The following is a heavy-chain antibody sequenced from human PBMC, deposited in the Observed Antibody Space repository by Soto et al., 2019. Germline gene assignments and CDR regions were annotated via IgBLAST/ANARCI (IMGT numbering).Heavy chain of an antibody. J-gene: IGHJ4*02. D-gene: IGHD2-2*01. CDR2: ISGSGDST. V-gene: IGHV3-23*01. CDR1: GFTFSTYA. Sequence: HPGGSLRLSCAASGFTFSTYAVTWVRQAPGKGLEWVSPISGSGDSTYYAESVKGRFTISRDNSENTLYLQMNSLSPEDTAVYYCAKAIVVVPVATPGYDYWGQGTLVTVSS. CDR3: AKAIVVVPVATPGYDY.